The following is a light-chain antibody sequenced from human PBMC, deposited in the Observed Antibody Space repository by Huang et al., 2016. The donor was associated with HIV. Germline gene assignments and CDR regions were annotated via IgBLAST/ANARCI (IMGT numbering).Light chain of an antibody. Sequence: IQLTQSPSSLSASVGDRVTITCRASQDIGTYLAWYQQKPGRAPTVLFYGASRLQSGVTSRFSGSGSGTQFTLTISSLQPEDFAMYYCQQLNTFPLTFGGGTKVEIK. CDR1: QDIGTY. J-gene: IGKJ4*01. CDR3: QQLNTFPLT. CDR2: GAS. V-gene: IGKV1-9*01.